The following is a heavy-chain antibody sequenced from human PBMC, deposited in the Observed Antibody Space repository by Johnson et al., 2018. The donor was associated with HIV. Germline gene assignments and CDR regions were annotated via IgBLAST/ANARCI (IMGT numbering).Heavy chain of an antibody. CDR2: ISYDGSNK. J-gene: IGHJ3*02. CDR3: ARVRRSGTYYVDAFDI. CDR1: GFTFSSYA. D-gene: IGHD1-26*01. V-gene: IGHV3-30-3*01. Sequence: VQLVESGGGVVQPGKSLRLSCAASGFTFSSYAMHWVRQAPGKGLEWVAVISYDGSNKYYADSVKGRFTISRDNSKNTLYLQMSSLRAEDTAVYYCARVRRSGTYYVDAFDIWGQGTMVTVSS.